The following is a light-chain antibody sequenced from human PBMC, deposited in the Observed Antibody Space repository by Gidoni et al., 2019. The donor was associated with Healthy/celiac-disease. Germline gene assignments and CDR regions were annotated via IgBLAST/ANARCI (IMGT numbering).Light chain of an antibody. J-gene: IGLJ1*01. CDR2: EVS. CDR3: SSYAGSNNLGV. CDR1: SSDVGGYKY. V-gene: IGLV2-8*01. Sequence: QSALTQPPSASGSPGQSVTISCTGTSSDVGGYKYVAWYQQHPGKAPKLMIYEVSKRPSGVPDRFFGSKSGNTASLTVSWLQAEDEADYYCSSYAGSNNLGVFGTGTKVTVL.